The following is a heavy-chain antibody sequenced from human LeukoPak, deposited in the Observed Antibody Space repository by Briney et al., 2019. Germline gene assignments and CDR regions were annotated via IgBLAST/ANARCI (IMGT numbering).Heavy chain of an antibody. CDR3: ARVSPYCSGGSCYPPGYYYYYMDV. Sequence: SETLSLTCTVSGGSISSYYWSWIRQPAGKGLEWIGRIYTSGSTSYNPSLKSRVTMSVDTSKNQFSLKLSSVTAADTAVYYCARVSPYCSGGSCYPPGYYYYYMDVWGKGTTVTVSS. CDR1: GGSISSYY. J-gene: IGHJ6*03. V-gene: IGHV4-4*07. D-gene: IGHD2-15*01. CDR2: IYTSGST.